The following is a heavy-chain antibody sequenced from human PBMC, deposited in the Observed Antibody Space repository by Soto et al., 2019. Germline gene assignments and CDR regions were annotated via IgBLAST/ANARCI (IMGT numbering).Heavy chain of an antibody. V-gene: IGHV3-49*03. D-gene: IGHD5-12*01. CDR2: IIRKVYGRIT. CDR3: SWPVSPTKCICYDDY. CDR1: GFTFGDYA. J-gene: IGHJ4*02. Sequence: GGSLKLSCTASGFTFGDYAMSWFRQAPGKVLELVFFIIRKVYGRITVLAASVNGRFTISRDDSKSMAYLHMKSLKPEDTAVYFCSWPVSPTKCICYDDYWGQGALVTVSS.